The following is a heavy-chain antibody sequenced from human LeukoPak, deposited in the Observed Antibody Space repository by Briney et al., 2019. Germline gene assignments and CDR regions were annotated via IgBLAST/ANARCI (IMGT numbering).Heavy chain of an antibody. CDR3: ARIYYGSGTAPH. Sequence: GGSLRLSCAASGFIFSVYDMNWVRQAPGKGLEWVSSISSSGGDIHYADSVRGRFTISRDNAKNSLFLQMNTLRDEDTAVYYCARIYYGSGTAPHWGQGTLVVDSS. J-gene: IGHJ4*02. D-gene: IGHD3-10*01. CDR1: GFIFSVYD. V-gene: IGHV3-21*01. CDR2: ISSSGGDI.